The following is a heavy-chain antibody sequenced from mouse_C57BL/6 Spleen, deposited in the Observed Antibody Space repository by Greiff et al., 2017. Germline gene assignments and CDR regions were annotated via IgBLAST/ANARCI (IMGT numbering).Heavy chain of an antibody. CDR1: GYAFSSSW. CDR3: AKGWGYYDGSSLYAMDY. J-gene: IGHJ4*01. V-gene: IGHV1-82*01. CDR2: IYPGDGDT. Sequence: QVQLQQSGPELVKPGASVKISCKASGYAFSSSWMNWVKQRPGKGLEWIGRIYPGDGDTNYNGKFKGKATLTVDKSSSTAYMQLSSLTSEDSAVYFCAKGWGYYDGSSLYAMDYWGQGTSVTVSS. D-gene: IGHD1-1*01.